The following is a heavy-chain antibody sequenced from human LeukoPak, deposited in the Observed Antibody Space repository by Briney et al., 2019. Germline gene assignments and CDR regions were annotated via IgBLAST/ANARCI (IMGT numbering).Heavy chain of an antibody. D-gene: IGHD3-9*01. J-gene: IGHJ4*02. CDR1: GFIFSNYE. CDR2: INWNGDNT. V-gene: IGHV3-20*04. CDR3: ARGFDGNFDY. Sequence: PGGSLRLSCAGSGFIFSNYEMNWVRQAPGKGLEWVSGINWNGDNTDYADSVKGRFTISRDNAMNSLYLQMNSLRAEDTALYYCARGFDGNFDYWGQGTLVTVSP.